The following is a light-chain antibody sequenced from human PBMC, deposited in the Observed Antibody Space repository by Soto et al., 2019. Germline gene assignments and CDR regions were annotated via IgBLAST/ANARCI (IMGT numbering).Light chain of an antibody. V-gene: IGLV2-14*01. CDR1: SSDVGGHNS. CDR3: SSYTSTSTLV. J-gene: IGLJ1*01. Sequence: QSALTQPASVSGSPGQSITISCTGTSSDVGGHNSVAWYQHNPGKAPKLMIYDVSNRPSRVSSRFSGSKSGNTASLSISGLQAEDEADYYCSSYTSTSTLVFGTGTKVTVL. CDR2: DVS.